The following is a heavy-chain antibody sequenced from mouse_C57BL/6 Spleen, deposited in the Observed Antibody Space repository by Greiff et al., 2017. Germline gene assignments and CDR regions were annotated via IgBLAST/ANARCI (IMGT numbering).Heavy chain of an antibody. V-gene: IGHV1-26*01. CDR1: GYTFTDYY. CDR3: ATNAAWFAY. CDR2: INPNNGGT. Sequence: VQLQQSGPELVKPGASVKISCKASGYTFTDYYMNWVKQSHGKSLEWIGDINPNNGGTSYNQKFKGKATLTVGKSSSTAYMELRSLTSEDSAVYYSATNAAWFAYWGQGTLVTVSA. J-gene: IGHJ3*01.